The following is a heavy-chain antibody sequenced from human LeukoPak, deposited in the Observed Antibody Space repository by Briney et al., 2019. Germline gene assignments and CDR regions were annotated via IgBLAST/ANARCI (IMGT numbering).Heavy chain of an antibody. J-gene: IGHJ4*02. CDR2: INSDGTGP. Sequence: GGALRLSCAASGFTFSRYWMHWVRQGPGKGLVWVSRINSDGTGPIYADSVKGRFTISRDNAKNTLYLDMNSPGAEDTAVYYCARGLDGYSRFDYWGQGTLVTVSS. CDR1: GFTFSRYW. D-gene: IGHD5-24*01. CDR3: ARGLDGYSRFDY. V-gene: IGHV3-74*01.